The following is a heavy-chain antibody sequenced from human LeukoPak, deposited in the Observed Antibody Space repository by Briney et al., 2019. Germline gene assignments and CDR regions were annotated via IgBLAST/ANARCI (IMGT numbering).Heavy chain of an antibody. Sequence: TGGSLRLSCKGSGFTFTNACMSWVRLAPGKGLEWVGHIKSQTDGGTTDYAAPVKGRFTISRDDSKNTLYLQLNSLKTEDTAVYYCTTGTWIQLWLADYWGQGTLVTVSS. J-gene: IGHJ4*02. CDR3: TTGTWIQLWLADY. V-gene: IGHV3-15*01. CDR1: GFTFTNAC. CDR2: IKSQTDGGTT. D-gene: IGHD5-18*01.